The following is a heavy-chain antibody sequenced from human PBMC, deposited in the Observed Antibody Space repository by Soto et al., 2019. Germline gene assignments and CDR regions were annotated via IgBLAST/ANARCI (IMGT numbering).Heavy chain of an antibody. CDR1: GGSISTYY. CDR3: ARAYGGYADY. D-gene: IGHD5-12*01. CDR2: IYYSGST. V-gene: IGHV4-59*01. Sequence: SETLSLTCTVSGGSISTYYWSWIRQPPGKGLEWIGYIYYSGSTNYNPSLKSRVTISVDTSKNQFSLKLSSVTAADTAVYYCARAYGGYADYWGQGALVTVSS. J-gene: IGHJ4*02.